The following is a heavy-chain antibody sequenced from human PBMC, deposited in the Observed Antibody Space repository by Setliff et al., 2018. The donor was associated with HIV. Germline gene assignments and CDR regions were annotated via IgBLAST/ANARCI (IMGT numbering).Heavy chain of an antibody. V-gene: IGHV4-34*01. Sequence: PSETLSLTCAVYGGSFSDYFWTWIRQPPGKGLGWIGKIRPSGGTNYNPSLKSRVTISVDSSKNQFSLKLSSVTAADTAVYFCARTLWFEESASYDAFDIWDQGTRVTV. CDR3: ARTLWFEESASYDAFDI. CDR2: IRPSGGT. CDR1: GGSFSDYF. J-gene: IGHJ3*02. D-gene: IGHD3-10*01.